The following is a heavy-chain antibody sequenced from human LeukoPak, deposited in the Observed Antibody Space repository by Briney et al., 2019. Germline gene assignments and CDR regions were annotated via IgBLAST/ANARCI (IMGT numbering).Heavy chain of an antibody. CDR2: IYYSGST. V-gene: IGHV4-59*08. Sequence: SETLSLTCTVSGGSISSYYWSWIRQPPGKGLEWIGYIYYSGSTNYNPSLKSRVTISVDTSKNQFSLKLSSVTAADTAVYYCARLQYSSGWYGWGFDYWGQGTLVTVSS. CDR1: GGSISSYY. D-gene: IGHD6-19*01. CDR3: ARLQYSSGWYGWGFDY. J-gene: IGHJ4*02.